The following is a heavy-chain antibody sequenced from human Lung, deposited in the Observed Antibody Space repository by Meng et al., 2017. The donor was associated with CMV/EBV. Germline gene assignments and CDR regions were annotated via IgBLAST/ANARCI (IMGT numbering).Heavy chain of an antibody. Sequence: QVQVGGAGPALVNASETLSLTCAVSGDSITNHNLWAWVRQPPGKGLGWIGEIPHRGSSAYNPSLKSRVSMSIGKSKNQFSLKLTSVTAADTAVYHCLRRSGGSVWGQGTLVTVSS. CDR1: GDSITNHNL. D-gene: IGHD3-10*01. CDR2: IPHRGSS. V-gene: IGHV4-4*02. J-gene: IGHJ1*01. CDR3: LRRSGGSV.